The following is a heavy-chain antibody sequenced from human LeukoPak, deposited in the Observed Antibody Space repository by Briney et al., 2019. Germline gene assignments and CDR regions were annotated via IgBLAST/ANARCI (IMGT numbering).Heavy chain of an antibody. CDR2: INPSGGST. D-gene: IGHD6-6*01. CDR3: AREEQSVDSSSQVY. V-gene: IGHV1-46*01. Sequence: ASVKVSCKASGYTITNNYMHWVRQAPGQGLEWMGVINPSGGSTSYAQKFQGRVTMTRDMSTSTVYMELSSLRSEDTAVYYCAREEQSVDSSSQVYWGQGTLVTVSS. CDR1: GYTITNNY. J-gene: IGHJ4*02.